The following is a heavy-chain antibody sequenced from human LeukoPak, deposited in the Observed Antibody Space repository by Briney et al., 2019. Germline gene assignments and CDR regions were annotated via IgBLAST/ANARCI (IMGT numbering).Heavy chain of an antibody. V-gene: IGHV3-48*03. D-gene: IGHD1-26*01. CDR2: ISGSGSTI. J-gene: IGHJ4*02. CDR1: GFTFRSYA. Sequence: GGSLRLSCAASGFTFRSYAINWVRQAPGKGLEWVSVISGSGSTIYYADSVKGRFTISRDNAKNSLYLQMNSLRAEDTAVYYCARGEVGATQMGYWGQGTLVTVSS. CDR3: ARGEVGATQMGY.